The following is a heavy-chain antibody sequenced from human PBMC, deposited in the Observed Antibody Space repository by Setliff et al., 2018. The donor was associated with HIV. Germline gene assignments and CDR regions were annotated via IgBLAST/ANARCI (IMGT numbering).Heavy chain of an antibody. J-gene: IGHJ4*02. CDR1: GYTFTSYG. Sequence: ASVKVSCKASGYTFTSYGISWVRQAPGQGLEWMGWISAYNGNTNFAQKFQGRVTMERDTSFTTVYMELNSLRSDDTAVYFCARGSSWYAPFDYWGQGTLVTV. CDR2: ISAYNGNT. V-gene: IGHV1-18*01. D-gene: IGHD6-13*01. CDR3: ARGSSWYAPFDY.